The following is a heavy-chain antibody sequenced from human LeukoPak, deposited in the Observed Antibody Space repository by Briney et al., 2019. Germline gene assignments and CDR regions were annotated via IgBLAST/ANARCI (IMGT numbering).Heavy chain of an antibody. D-gene: IGHD5-24*01. Sequence: SETLSLTCAVYGGSFSGYYWSWLRQPPGKGLEWIGEINHSGSTNYNPSLKSRVTISVDTSKNQFSLKLSSVTAADTAVYYCARGDNYANRGYYMDVWGKGTTVTVSS. J-gene: IGHJ6*03. CDR3: ARGDNYANRGYYMDV. CDR1: GGSFSGYY. V-gene: IGHV4-34*01. CDR2: INHSGST.